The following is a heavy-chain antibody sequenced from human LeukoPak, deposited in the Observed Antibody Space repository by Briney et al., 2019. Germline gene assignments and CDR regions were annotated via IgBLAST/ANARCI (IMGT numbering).Heavy chain of an antibody. J-gene: IGHJ5*02. CDR3: ARIVVVVAAMSGWFDP. D-gene: IGHD2-15*01. Sequence: SETLSLTCAVYGGSFSGYYWGWIRQPPGKGLEWIGSIYYSGSTYYNPSLKSRVTISVDTSKNQFSLKLSSVTAADTAVYYCARIVVVVAAMSGWFDPWGQGTLVTVSS. V-gene: IGHV4-34*01. CDR1: GGSFSGYY. CDR2: IYYSGST.